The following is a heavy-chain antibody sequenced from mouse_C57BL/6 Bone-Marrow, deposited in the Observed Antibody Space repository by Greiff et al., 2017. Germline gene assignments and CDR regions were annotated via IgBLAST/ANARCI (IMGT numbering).Heavy chain of an antibody. D-gene: IGHD2-5*01. V-gene: IGHV2-6-1*01. J-gene: IGHJ4*01. CDR1: GFSLTSYG. Sequence: VQLQESGPGLVAPSQSLSITCTVSGFSLTSYGVHWVRQPPGKGLEWLVVIWSDGSTTYNSALNSRLSISKDNSKSQVFLKMNSLQTDDTAMYYCARQGDSNYVNYAMDYWGQGTSVTVSS. CDR2: IWSDGST. CDR3: ARQGDSNYVNYAMDY.